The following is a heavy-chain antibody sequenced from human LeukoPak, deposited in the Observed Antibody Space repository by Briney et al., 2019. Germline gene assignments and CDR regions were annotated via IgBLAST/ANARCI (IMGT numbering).Heavy chain of an antibody. Sequence: PSETLSLTCGVSGNPISSGYFWVWIRQPPGKGLEWIGSVYHTGATYYNPSLKSPVTISVDTSKNQFSLELNSVTAADTAVYYCARDLGLTISANWFDPWGLGTLVTVSS. CDR3: ARDLGLTISANWFDP. V-gene: IGHV4-38-2*02. J-gene: IGHJ5*02. D-gene: IGHD3-3*01. CDR1: GNPISSGYF. CDR2: VYHTGAT.